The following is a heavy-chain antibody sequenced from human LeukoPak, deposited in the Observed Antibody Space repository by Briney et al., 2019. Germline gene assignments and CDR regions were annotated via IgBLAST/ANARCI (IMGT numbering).Heavy chain of an antibody. J-gene: IGHJ4*02. D-gene: IGHD3-16*01. V-gene: IGHV4-59*01. CDR1: GGFISSYY. CDR3: ARGMGDYYASEIDY. Sequence: PSETLSLTCTVSGGFISSYYWSWIRQPPGKGLEWIGYIYNSGSTNYNPSLNSRVTISLDTSKNQFSLKLSSVTAADTAVYYCARGMGDYYASEIDYWGRRGMVTVSS. CDR2: IYNSGST.